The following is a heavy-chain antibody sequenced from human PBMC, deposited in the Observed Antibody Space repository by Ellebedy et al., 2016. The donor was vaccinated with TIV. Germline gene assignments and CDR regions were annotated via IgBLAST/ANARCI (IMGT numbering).Heavy chain of an antibody. D-gene: IGHD2-2*01. Sequence: SETLSLXCTVSGGSISNYYWSWIRQPAGKGLEWIGRIYTSGSTNYNPSLKSRVTMSVDTSENQFSLRLNSVTAADTAVYYCARGFDTIVAPATRGFWYFDLWGRGTLVTVSS. CDR3: ARGFDTIVAPATRGFWYFDL. CDR2: IYTSGST. V-gene: IGHV4-4*07. J-gene: IGHJ2*01. CDR1: GGSISNYY.